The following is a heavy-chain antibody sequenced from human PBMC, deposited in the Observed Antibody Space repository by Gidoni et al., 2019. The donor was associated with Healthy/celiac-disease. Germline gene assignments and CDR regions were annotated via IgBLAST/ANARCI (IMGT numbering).Heavy chain of an antibody. V-gene: IGHV4-59*01. D-gene: IGHD2-15*01. J-gene: IGHJ4*02. CDR2: IYYSGST. CDR1: GGSISSYY. Sequence: QVQLQESGPGLVKPSETLSLTCTVSGGSISSYYWSWIRQPPGKGLEWIGYIYYSGSTNYNPSLKSRVTISVDTSKNQFSLKLSSVTAADTAVYYCARAAVEFAFDYWGQGTLVTVSS. CDR3: ARAAVEFAFDY.